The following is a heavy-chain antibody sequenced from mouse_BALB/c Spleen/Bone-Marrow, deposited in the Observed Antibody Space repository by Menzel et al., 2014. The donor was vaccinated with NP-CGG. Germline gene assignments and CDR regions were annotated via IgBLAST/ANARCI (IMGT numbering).Heavy chain of an antibody. CDR1: GFTFTSYT. J-gene: IGHJ3*01. CDR3: TREDYGAY. CDR2: ISNGGGST. D-gene: IGHD2-4*01. Sequence: EVNVVESGGGLVQPGGSLKLSCAASGFTFTSYTMSWVRQTPEKRLEWVAYISNGGGSTYYPDTVKGRFTISRDNAKNTLYLQMSSLESEDTAIYYCTREDYGAYWGQGTLVTVSA. V-gene: IGHV5-12-2*01.